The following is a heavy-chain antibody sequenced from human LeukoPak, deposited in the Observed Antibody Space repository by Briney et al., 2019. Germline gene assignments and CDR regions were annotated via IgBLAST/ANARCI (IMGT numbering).Heavy chain of an antibody. Sequence: GGSLRLSCAASGITVSSNYMSWVRQAPGKGLEWVSVMYSGGNTYYADSVKGRFTISRDKSKNTLYLQMNSLRTEDTAVYYCARGIGSTVFFDHWGQGTLVTVSS. V-gene: IGHV3-53*01. CDR1: GITVSSNY. CDR2: MYSGGNT. CDR3: ARGIGSTVFFDH. D-gene: IGHD4-11*01. J-gene: IGHJ4*02.